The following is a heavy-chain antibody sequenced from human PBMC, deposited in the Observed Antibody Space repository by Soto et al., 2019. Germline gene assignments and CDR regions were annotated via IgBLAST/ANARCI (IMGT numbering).Heavy chain of an antibody. CDR2: IIPIFGTA. D-gene: IGHD6-13*01. CDR1: GGCLISDA. Sequence: GXSVKLPCKASGGCLISDAIIWVRQAPGKGLEWMGGIIPIFGTANYAQKFQGRVTITADKSTSTAYMELSSLRSEDTAVYYCARATYSSSWKNWFDPWGQGTLVTVSS. V-gene: IGHV1-69*06. CDR3: ARATYSSSWKNWFDP. J-gene: IGHJ5*02.